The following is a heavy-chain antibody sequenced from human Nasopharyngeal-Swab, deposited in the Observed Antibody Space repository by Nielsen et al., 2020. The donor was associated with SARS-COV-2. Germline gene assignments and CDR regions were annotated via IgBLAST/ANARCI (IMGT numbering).Heavy chain of an antibody. CDR1: GFTVSSNY. CDR3: ARDRPMPGYGGNSYYYGMDV. J-gene: IGHJ6*02. CDR2: IYSGGST. Sequence: GGSLRLSCAASGFTVSSNYMSWVRQAPGKGLEWVSVIYSGGSTYYADSVKGRFTISRDNSKNTLYLQMNSLSAEDTAVYYCARDRPMPGYGGNSYYYGMDVWGQGTTVTVSS. D-gene: IGHD4-23*01. V-gene: IGHV3-66*01.